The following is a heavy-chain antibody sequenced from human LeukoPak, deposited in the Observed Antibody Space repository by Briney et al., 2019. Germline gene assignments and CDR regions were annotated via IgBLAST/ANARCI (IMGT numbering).Heavy chain of an antibody. V-gene: IGHV1-18*01. Sequence: ALVKVSCKASGYTFTSYGISWVRQAPGQGLEWMGWISAYNGNTNYAQKLQGRVTMTTDTSTSTAYMELRSLRSDDTAVYYCARFLTYYYDSSGRSVAFDIWGQGTMVTVSS. J-gene: IGHJ3*02. CDR3: ARFLTYYYDSSGRSVAFDI. D-gene: IGHD3-22*01. CDR2: ISAYNGNT. CDR1: GYTFTSYG.